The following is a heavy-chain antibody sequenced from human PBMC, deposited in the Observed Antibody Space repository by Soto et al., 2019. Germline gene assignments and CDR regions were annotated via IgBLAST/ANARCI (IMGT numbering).Heavy chain of an antibody. CDR1: GFTFSSYS. CDR3: AREPGDGYNFPFGYYFDY. Sequence: EVQLVESGGGLVKPGGSLRLSCAASGFTFSSYSMNWVRQAPGKGLEWVSSISSSSSYIYYADSVKGRFTISRDNAKNSLYLQMNSLRAEDTAVYYCAREPGDGYNFPFGYYFDYWGQGTLVTVSS. V-gene: IGHV3-21*01. D-gene: IGHD5-12*01. CDR2: ISSSSSYI. J-gene: IGHJ4*02.